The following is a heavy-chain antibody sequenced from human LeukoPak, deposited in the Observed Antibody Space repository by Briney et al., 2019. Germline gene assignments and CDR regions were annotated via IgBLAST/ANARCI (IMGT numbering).Heavy chain of an antibody. D-gene: IGHD2-15*01. CDR1: GFTFSSYS. V-gene: IGHV3-7*01. CDR2: IKKTGSET. Sequence: GGSLRLPCAASGFTFSSYSMNWVRQAPGKGLEWVAYIKKTGSETYYVDSVKGRFTITRDNTRNSLFLQMYSLRAEDTAVCFCAREDGYCSGGNCYSYFDSWGQGTLVTVSS. J-gene: IGHJ4*02. CDR3: AREDGYCSGGNCYSYFDS.